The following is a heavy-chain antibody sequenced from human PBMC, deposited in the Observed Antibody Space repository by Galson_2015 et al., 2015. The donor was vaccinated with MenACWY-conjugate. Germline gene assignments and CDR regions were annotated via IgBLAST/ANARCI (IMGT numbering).Heavy chain of an antibody. CDR2: LSGSGGST. J-gene: IGHJ5*02. D-gene: IGHD3-10*01. CDR3: AKDPQPLLWFGEFRPNWFDP. Sequence: SLRLSCAASGFTFSSYAMCWVRQAPGKGLEWVSALSGSGGSTYYADSVKGRFTISRDNSKNTLYLQMNSLRAEDTAVYYCAKDPQPLLWFGEFRPNWFDPWGQGTLVTVSS. V-gene: IGHV3-23*01. CDR1: GFTFSSYA.